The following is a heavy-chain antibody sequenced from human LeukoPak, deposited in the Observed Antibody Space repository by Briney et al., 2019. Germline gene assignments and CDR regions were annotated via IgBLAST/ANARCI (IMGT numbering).Heavy chain of an antibody. V-gene: IGHV4-59*01. CDR2: IYYSGRT. Sequence: TSETLSLTCTVSGGSISSYYWSWIRQPPGKGLEWIGYIYYSGRTNYNPSLKSRVTISVDTSKSQFSLELSSVSAADTAVYYCARIESSGWYRVYWGQGILVTVSS. CDR3: ARIESSGWYRVY. D-gene: IGHD6-19*01. CDR1: GGSISSYY. J-gene: IGHJ4*02.